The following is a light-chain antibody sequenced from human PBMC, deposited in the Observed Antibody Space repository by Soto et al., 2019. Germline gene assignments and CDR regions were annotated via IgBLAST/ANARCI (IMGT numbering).Light chain of an antibody. CDR1: QSISSW. Sequence: DFQMTQSPSTLSASVGDRVTITCRASQSISSWLAWYQQKPGKAPKLLIYKASSLQSGVPSRFSGSGSGTEFTLTISGLQPDHFATYHCQQYHSFSLTFGGGTKVEVK. V-gene: IGKV1-5*03. CDR2: KAS. J-gene: IGKJ4*01. CDR3: QQYHSFSLT.